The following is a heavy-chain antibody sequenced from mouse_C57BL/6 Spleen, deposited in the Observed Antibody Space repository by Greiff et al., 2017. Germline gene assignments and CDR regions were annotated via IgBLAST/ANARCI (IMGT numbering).Heavy chain of an antibody. Sequence: EVKLMESGPELVKPGASVKMSCKASGYTFTDYNMHWVKQSHGKSLEWIGYINPNNGGTSYNQKFKGKATLTVNESSSTAYMELRSLTSEDSAVYYCARFYYDYAAGDYWGQGTTLTVSS. V-gene: IGHV1-22*01. CDR3: ARFYYDYAAGDY. CDR1: GYTFTDYN. D-gene: IGHD2-4*01. J-gene: IGHJ2*01. CDR2: INPNNGGT.